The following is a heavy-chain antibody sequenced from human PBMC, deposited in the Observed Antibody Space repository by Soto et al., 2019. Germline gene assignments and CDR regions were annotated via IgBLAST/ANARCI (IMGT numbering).Heavy chain of an antibody. V-gene: IGHV1-46*01. CDR1: GYTFTSYY. J-gene: IGHJ3*02. CDR3: ARRIDSGSSRSRAFDI. CDR2: INPSGGST. D-gene: IGHD6-13*01. Sequence: ASVRVSCKASGYTFTSYYMHWVRQAPGQGLEWMGIINPSGGSTSYAQKFQGRVTMTRDTSTSTVYMELSSLRSEDTAVYYSARRIDSGSSRSRAFDICGQGTLGLVS.